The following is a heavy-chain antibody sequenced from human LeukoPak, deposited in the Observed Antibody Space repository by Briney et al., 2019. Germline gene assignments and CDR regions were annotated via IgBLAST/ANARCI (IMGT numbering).Heavy chain of an antibody. D-gene: IGHD3-3*02. CDR1: GGSITSPY. CDR2: IYYGGDT. Sequence: SETLSLTCTVSGGSITSPYWTWIRQPPGKGLEWFGYIYYGGDTDYSPSLKSRATISLDTSKNQFSLRLTSVTAADTAVYYCARQLAGLAPPGFIDSWGQGTLVTVSS. CDR3: ARQLAGLAPPGFIDS. V-gene: IGHV4-59*08. J-gene: IGHJ4*02.